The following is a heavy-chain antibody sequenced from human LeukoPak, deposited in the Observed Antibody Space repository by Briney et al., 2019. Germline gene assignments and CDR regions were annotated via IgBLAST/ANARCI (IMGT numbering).Heavy chain of an antibody. V-gene: IGHV3-23*01. CDR3: GKDDGSGWYQIDY. Sequence: GGSLRLSCAASGFTFSSYAMSWVRQAPGKGLEWVSAISGSGGSTYYADSVKGRFTISRDNSKNTLYLQMNSLRAEDTAVYYCGKDDGSGWYQIDYWGQGTLVTVSS. J-gene: IGHJ4*02. CDR2: ISGSGGST. D-gene: IGHD6-19*01. CDR1: GFTFSSYA.